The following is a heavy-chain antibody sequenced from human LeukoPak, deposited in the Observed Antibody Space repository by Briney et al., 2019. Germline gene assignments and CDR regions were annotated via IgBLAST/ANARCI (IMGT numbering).Heavy chain of an antibody. D-gene: IGHD4-17*01. CDR1: GGSISSYY. J-gene: IGHJ6*03. V-gene: IGHV4-59*12. CDR3: ARAGYGYDLDV. CDR2: IYYSGST. Sequence: SETLSLTCTVSGGSISSYYWSWIRQPPGKGLEWIGYIYYSGSTNYNPSLKSRVTISVDTSKNQFSLKLSSVTAADTAVYYCARAGYGYDLDVWGKGTTVTVSS.